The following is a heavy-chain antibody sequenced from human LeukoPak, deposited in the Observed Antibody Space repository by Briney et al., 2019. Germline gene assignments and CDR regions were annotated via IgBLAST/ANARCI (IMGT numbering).Heavy chain of an antibody. Sequence: SETLSLTCTVSGGSISSYYWSWIRQPAGKGLEWIGRIYTSGSTNYNPSLKSRVTISVDTSKNQFSLKLSSVTAADTAVYYCARAHRDGGTSYYYYYYMDVWGKGTTVTVSS. CDR1: GGSISSYY. CDR2: IYTSGST. J-gene: IGHJ6*03. D-gene: IGHD4-23*01. CDR3: ARAHRDGGTSYYYYYYMDV. V-gene: IGHV4-4*07.